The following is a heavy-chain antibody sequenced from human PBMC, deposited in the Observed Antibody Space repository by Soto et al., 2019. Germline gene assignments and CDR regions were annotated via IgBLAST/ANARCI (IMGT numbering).Heavy chain of an antibody. CDR3: ARFFFEGGETSPKPFYF. D-gene: IGHD2-21*01. J-gene: IGHJ4*02. CDR1: GDTFDTFA. CDR2: ISAHNGYT. Sequence: ASVKVSCKASGDTFDTFAISWVRQAPGQGLEWMGWISAHNGYTNYAQKFQGRATMTTDTSTSTVNMDLRSLGSDDTAVYYCARFFFEGGETSPKPFYFWGQGSLVPVSS. V-gene: IGHV1-18*01.